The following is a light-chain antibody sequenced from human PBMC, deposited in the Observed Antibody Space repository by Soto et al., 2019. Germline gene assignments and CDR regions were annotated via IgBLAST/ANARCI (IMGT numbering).Light chain of an antibody. CDR2: KAT. J-gene: IGKJ1*01. Sequence: DIQMTQSPSILSASVGDRVTITCRASQRIDTWLAWYQQKPGTAPKLLIYKATILHSGIPARFSGSGSGTEFTLAISSLEPDDFAVYYCQQYKTCPPWTFGQGTKVE. V-gene: IGKV1-5*03. CDR3: QQYKTCPPWT. CDR1: QRIDTW.